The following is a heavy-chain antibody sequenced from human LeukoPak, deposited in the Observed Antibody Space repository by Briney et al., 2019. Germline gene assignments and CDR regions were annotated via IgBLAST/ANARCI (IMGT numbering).Heavy chain of an antibody. D-gene: IGHD3-22*01. CDR3: ARDRGYYDSTDY. V-gene: IGHV1-2*06. J-gene: IGHJ4*02. CDR2: INPNSGGT. CDR1: GYTFTGYY. Sequence: ASVKVSCKASGYTFTGYYMHWVRQAPGQGLEWMGRINPNSGGTSYAQKFQGRVTMTRDTSISTAYMELSRLRSDDTAVYYCARDRGYYDSTDYWGQGTLVTVSS.